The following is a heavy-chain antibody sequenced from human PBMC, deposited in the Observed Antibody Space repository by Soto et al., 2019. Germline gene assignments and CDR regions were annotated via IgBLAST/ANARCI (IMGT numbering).Heavy chain of an antibody. Sequence: GGSLRLSCAASGYTFNTYAMSWVRQAPGKGLEWVSTITGSGESTYYADSVKCRFTISRDHSKNTLYLQVNSLRAEDTAVYYCAKPYLPVTYLFDSWGQGTLVTVSS. CDR3: AKPYLPVTYLFDS. D-gene: IGHD2-21*02. CDR2: ITGSGEST. CDR1: GYTFNTYA. J-gene: IGHJ4*02. V-gene: IGHV3-23*01.